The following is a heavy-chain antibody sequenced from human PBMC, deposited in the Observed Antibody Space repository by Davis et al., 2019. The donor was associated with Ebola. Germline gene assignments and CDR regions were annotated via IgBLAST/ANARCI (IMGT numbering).Heavy chain of an antibody. CDR3: ARDLGMVYSYYMDV. D-gene: IGHD7-27*01. CDR2: ISSYNGNT. CDR1: GYTFTRYA. J-gene: IGHJ6*03. Sequence: AASVTVSCKASGYTFTRYAISWVRQAPGQGLEWMGWISSYNGNTNYAQKPQGRGTMTTDTSTSTAYMELRSLRSDDTAVYYCARDLGMVYSYYMDVWGKGTTVTVSS. V-gene: IGHV1-18*04.